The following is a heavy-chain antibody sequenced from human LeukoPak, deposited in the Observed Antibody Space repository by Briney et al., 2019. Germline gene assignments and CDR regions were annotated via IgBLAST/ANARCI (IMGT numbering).Heavy chain of an antibody. Sequence: GGSLRLSCAASGFTLRDYHMIWIRQAPGKGLELVSAIAGSSTHHADAVKGRFTISRDNFKNTLNLQMNSLRAEHSAIYYCTRDEPGSSWFNWGQGTLVTVSS. V-gene: IGHV3-23*01. CDR3: TRDEPGSSWFN. J-gene: IGHJ4*02. CDR1: GFTLRDYH. CDR2: IAGSST. D-gene: IGHD6-19*01.